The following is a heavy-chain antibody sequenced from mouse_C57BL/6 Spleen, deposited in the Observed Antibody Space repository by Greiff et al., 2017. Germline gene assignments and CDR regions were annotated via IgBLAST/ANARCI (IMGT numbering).Heavy chain of an antibody. CDR1: GYTFTSYW. CDR2: IHPNSGST. V-gene: IGHV1-64*01. D-gene: IGHD1-1*01. J-gene: IGHJ2*02. CDR3: SRNNYGSSLLDY. Sequence: QVQLQQPGAELVKPGASVKLSCKASGYTFTSYWMHWVKQRPGQGLEWIGMIHPNSGSTNYNEKFKSKATLTVDKSSSTAYMQLSILTYEDAAVYYCSRNNYGSSLLDYWGQGTSLTVAS.